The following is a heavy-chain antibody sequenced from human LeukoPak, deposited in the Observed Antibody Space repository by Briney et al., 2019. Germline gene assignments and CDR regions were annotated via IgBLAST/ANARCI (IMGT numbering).Heavy chain of an antibody. CDR2: INPSGGST. CDR1: GYTFTSYY. CDR3: AREGGYCSSTSCYEMDGMDV. D-gene: IGHD2-2*01. Sequence: ASVKVSCKASGYTFTSYYMHWVRQAPAQGLEWMGIINPSGGSTSYAQKFQGRVTMTRDTSTSTVYMELSSLRSEDTAVYYCAREGGYCSSTSCYEMDGMDVWGKGTTVTVSS. V-gene: IGHV1-46*01. J-gene: IGHJ6*04.